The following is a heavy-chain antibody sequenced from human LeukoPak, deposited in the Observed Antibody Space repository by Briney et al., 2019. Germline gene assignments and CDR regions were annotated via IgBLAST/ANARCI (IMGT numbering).Heavy chain of an antibody. CDR1: GGSISSYY. J-gene: IGHJ6*03. V-gene: IGHV4-59*01. D-gene: IGHD2-21*01. CDR2: IYYSGST. CDR3: TRGARVFPDYYYYMDV. Sequence: SETLSLTCTVSGGSISSYYRSWIRQPPGKGLEWIGYIYYSGSTNYNPSLKSRVTISVDTSKNQFSLKLTSVTAADTAVYYCTRGARVFPDYYYYMDVWGTGTTVTVSS.